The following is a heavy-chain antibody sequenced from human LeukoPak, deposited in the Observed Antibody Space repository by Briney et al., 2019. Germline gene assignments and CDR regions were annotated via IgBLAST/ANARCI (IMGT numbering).Heavy chain of an antibody. J-gene: IGHJ4*02. V-gene: IGHV4-38-2*02. CDR1: GYSISSGYY. CDR2: IYHSGLT. Sequence: PSETLSLTCTVSGYSISSGYYWGWIRQPPGKGLEWIGNIYHSGLTYYNPSLKSRVTISGDTSKNQFSLKLSSVTAADTAVYYCARTSYDYMWGTYRYIDYWGQGTLVTVSS. D-gene: IGHD3-16*02. CDR3: ARTSYDYMWGTYRYIDY.